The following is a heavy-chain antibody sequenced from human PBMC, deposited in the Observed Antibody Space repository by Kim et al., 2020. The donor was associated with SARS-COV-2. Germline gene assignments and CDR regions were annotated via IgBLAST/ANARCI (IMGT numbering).Heavy chain of an antibody. CDR3: AMFYGSGSYHPGLMGAFDI. V-gene: IGHV1-69*13. CDR1: GGTFSSYA. CDR2: IIPIFGTA. D-gene: IGHD3-10*01. Sequence: SVKVSCKASGGTFSSYAISWVRQAPGQGLEWMGGIIPIFGTANYAQKFQGRVTITADESTSTAYMELSSLRSEDTAVYYCAMFYGSGSYHPGLMGAFDIWGQGTMVTVSS. J-gene: IGHJ3*02.